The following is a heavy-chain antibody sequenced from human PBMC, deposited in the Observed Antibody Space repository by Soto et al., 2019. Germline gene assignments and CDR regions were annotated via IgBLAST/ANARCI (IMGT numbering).Heavy chain of an antibody. V-gene: IGHV2-5*02. CDR2: IYWDDDK. J-gene: IGHJ4*02. Sequence: QITLKESGPTLVKPTQTLTLTCTFSGFSLSTGVGVGWIRQPPGKALECLALIYWDDDKRYSSSLKSRLTITKDTSKNQVVLIMTTMDPVDTATYYCAHKSYYGSGSLDYWGQGILVTVSS. D-gene: IGHD3-10*01. CDR3: AHKSYYGSGSLDY. CDR1: GFSLSTGVG.